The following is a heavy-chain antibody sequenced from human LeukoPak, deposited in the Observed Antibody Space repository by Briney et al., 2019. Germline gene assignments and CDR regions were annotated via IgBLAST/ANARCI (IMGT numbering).Heavy chain of an antibody. Sequence: PGGSLRLSCAASGFTVSNNYMSWVGQAPGRGLEGGSAINSGGSTYYADSVKGRFTTSPDTSQNTQSIQMNSLRAEDPAVYYCAKEGIAAAGKRPGFDPWGQGTLVTVSS. CDR2: INSGGST. V-gene: IGHV3-53*01. CDR3: AKEGIAAAGKRPGFDP. J-gene: IGHJ5*02. CDR1: GFTVSNNY. D-gene: IGHD6-13*01.